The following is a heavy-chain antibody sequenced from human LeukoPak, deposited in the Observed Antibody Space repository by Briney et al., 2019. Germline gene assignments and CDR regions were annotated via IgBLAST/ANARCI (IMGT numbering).Heavy chain of an antibody. V-gene: IGHV3-23*01. Sequence: GGSLRLSCAASGFTFSSYAMSWVRQAPGKGLEWVSAISGSGGSTYYADSVKGRFTISRDNSKNTLYLQMNSLRAEDTAVYYCAKAAQTSYDFWSGYYTTPQYYFDCWGQGTLVTVSS. CDR2: ISGSGGST. CDR1: GFTFSSYA. D-gene: IGHD3-3*01. CDR3: AKAAQTSYDFWSGYYTTPQYYFDC. J-gene: IGHJ4*02.